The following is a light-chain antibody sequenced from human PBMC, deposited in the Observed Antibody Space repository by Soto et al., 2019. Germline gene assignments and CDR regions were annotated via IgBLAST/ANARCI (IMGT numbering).Light chain of an antibody. Sequence: QSALTQPASVSGSPGQSITISCTGTSSDVGSYNYVSWYQQYPGKAPKLMIYDVSNRPSGVSYRFSGSKSGNTASLTISGVQAEDEADYYGSTYTTSSTHVVLGGGTKLTVL. J-gene: IGLJ2*01. CDR3: STYTTSSTHVV. V-gene: IGLV2-14*01. CDR2: DVS. CDR1: SSDVGSYNY.